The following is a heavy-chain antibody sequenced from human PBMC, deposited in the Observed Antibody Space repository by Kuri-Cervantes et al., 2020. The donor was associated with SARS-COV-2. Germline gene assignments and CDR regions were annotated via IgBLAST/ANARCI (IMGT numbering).Heavy chain of an antibody. V-gene: IGHV1-2*02. CDR2: INPNSGGT. J-gene: IGHJ4*02. CDR1: GYTFTGYY. Sequence: ASVKVSCKASGYTFTGYYMHWVRQAPGQGLEWMGWINPNSGGTNYAQKFQGRVTMTTDTSTSTAYMELRSLRSDDTAVYYCATGVTIFGVAPGSYWGQGTLVTVSS. D-gene: IGHD3-3*01. CDR3: ATGVTIFGVAPGSY.